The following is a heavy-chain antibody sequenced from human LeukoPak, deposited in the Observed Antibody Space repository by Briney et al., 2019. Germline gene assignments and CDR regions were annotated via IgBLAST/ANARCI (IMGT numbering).Heavy chain of an antibody. CDR1: GGSFSGYY. V-gene: IGHV4-34*01. D-gene: IGHD2-2*01. J-gene: IGHJ4*02. Sequence: SETLSLTCAVYGGSFSGYYWSWIRQPPGKGLEWIGEINHSGGTNYNPSLKSRVTISVDTSKNQFSLKLSSVTAADTAVYYCARTCSSTSCYIYWGQGTLVTVSS. CDR2: INHSGGT. CDR3: ARTCSSTSCYIY.